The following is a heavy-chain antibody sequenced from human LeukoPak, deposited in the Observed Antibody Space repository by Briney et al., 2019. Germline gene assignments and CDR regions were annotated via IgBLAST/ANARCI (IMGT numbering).Heavy chain of an antibody. CDR1: GFTFSSYW. Sequence: GGSLRLSCAASGFTFSSYWMTWVRQAPGKGLEWVSAISGSGDSTFNADSVKGRFTISRDNSKNTLYLQMNSLRAEDTALYYCATSTVAKYDYWGQGTLVAVSS. V-gene: IGHV3-23*01. J-gene: IGHJ4*02. CDR3: ATSTVAKYDY. CDR2: ISGSGDST. D-gene: IGHD4-11*01.